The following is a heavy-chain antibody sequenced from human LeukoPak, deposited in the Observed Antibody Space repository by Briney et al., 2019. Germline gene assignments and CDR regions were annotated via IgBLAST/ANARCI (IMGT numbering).Heavy chain of an antibody. D-gene: IGHD2/OR15-2a*01. CDR3: ARRGLSIMGY. Sequence: GGSLRLSCAASGFTFSSYAMSWVRQAPGKGLEWVSAISGSGGSTYYADSVKGRFTISRDNSKNTLYLQVNSLRAEDTAVYFCARRGLSIMGYWGQGTLVTVSS. J-gene: IGHJ4*02. CDR1: GFTFSSYA. V-gene: IGHV3-23*01. CDR2: ISGSGGST.